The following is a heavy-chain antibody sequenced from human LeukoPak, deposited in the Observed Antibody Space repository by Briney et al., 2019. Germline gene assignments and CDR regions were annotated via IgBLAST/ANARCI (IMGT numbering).Heavy chain of an antibody. V-gene: IGHV3-48*03. CDR1: GFTFSSYE. J-gene: IGHJ4*02. CDR2: ISGSGSTI. D-gene: IGHD4-17*01. Sequence: QPGGSLRLSCAASGFTFSSYEMNWVRQTPGKGLEWVSYISGSGSTIYYADSVKGRFTISKDNAKNSLYLQMNSLRAEDTAVYYCARDRSTVTTWVDYWGQGTLVTVSS. CDR3: ARDRSTVTTWVDY.